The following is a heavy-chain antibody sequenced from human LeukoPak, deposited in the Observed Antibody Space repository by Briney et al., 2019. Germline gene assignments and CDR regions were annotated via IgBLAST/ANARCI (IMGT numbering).Heavy chain of an antibody. CDR3: ARDPTDYDYVWGSYPPRYFDY. J-gene: IGHJ4*02. Sequence: GGSLRLSCAASGFTFSSYSMNWVRQAPGKGLEWVSSISSSSYIYYADSVKGRFTISRDNAKNSLYLQMNSLRAEDTAVYYCARDPTDYDYVWGSYPPRYFDYWGQGTLVTVSS. CDR1: GFTFSSYS. D-gene: IGHD3-16*02. V-gene: IGHV3-21*01. CDR2: ISSSSYI.